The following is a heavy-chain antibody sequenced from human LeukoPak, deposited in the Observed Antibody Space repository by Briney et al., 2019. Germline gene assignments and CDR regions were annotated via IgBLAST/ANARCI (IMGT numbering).Heavy chain of an antibody. V-gene: IGHV3-21*01. D-gene: IGHD2-15*01. CDR3: ARDQEDIVVVVADTLDAFDI. CDR2: ISSSSSYI. J-gene: IGHJ3*02. CDR1: GFTFSSYW. Sequence: PGGSLRLSCAASGFTFSSYWMNWVRQAPGKGLEWVSSISSSSSYIYYADSVKGRFTISRDNAKNSLYLQMNSLRAEDTAVYYCARDQEDIVVVVADTLDAFDIWGQGTMVTVSS.